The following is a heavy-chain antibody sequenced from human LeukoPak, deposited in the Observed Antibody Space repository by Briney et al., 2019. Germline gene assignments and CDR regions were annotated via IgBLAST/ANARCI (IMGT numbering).Heavy chain of an antibody. CDR3: ARVMTLDTPLAFDI. Sequence: SETLSLTCTVSGGSISSGGYYWSWIRQPPGKGLEWIGYIYHSGSTYYNPSLKSRVTISVDRSKNQFSLKLSSVTAADTAVYYCARVMTLDTPLAFDIWGQGTMVTVSS. CDR2: IYHSGST. D-gene: IGHD5-18*01. CDR1: GGSISSGGYY. V-gene: IGHV4-30-2*01. J-gene: IGHJ3*02.